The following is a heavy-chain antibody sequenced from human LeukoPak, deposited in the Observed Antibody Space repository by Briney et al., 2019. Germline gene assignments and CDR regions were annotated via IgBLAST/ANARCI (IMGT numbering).Heavy chain of an antibody. Sequence: SETLSLTCTVSGGSISGHYWTWIRQPPGKGLEWIGYIYDIGSTTYNPSLKSRVTISVDTSKNQFSLKLGSVTAADTAVYYCARLHPVLRYFEGWGQGTMVTVSS. CDR2: IYDIGST. J-gene: IGHJ3*01. CDR1: GGSISGHY. D-gene: IGHD3-9*01. CDR3: ARLHPVLRYFEG. V-gene: IGHV4-59*11.